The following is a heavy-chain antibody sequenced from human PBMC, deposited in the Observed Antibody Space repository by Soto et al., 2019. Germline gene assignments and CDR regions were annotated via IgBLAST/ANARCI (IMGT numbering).Heavy chain of an antibody. V-gene: IGHV1-69*13. Sequence: VKVSCKASGGTFSSYAISWVRQAPGQGLEWMGGIIPIFGTANYAQKFQGRVTITADESTSTAYMELSSLRSEDTAVYYCALARQYYDILTGYYDYWGQGTLVTVSS. CDR3: ALARQYYDILTGYYDY. CDR1: GGTFSSYA. D-gene: IGHD3-9*01. CDR2: IIPIFGTA. J-gene: IGHJ4*02.